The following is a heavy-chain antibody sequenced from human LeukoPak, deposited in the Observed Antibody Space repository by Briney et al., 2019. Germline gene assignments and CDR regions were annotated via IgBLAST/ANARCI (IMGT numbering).Heavy chain of an antibody. CDR1: GFTFSSYA. J-gene: IGHJ4*02. Sequence: GGSLRLSCAASGFTFSSYAMHWVRQAPGKGLEWVAVISYDGSNKYYADSVKGRFTISRDNAKNSLFLQVNSLRAEDTAVYYCARAGQSDYWGQGTLVTVSS. V-gene: IGHV3-30-3*01. CDR2: ISYDGSNK. CDR3: ARAGQSDY.